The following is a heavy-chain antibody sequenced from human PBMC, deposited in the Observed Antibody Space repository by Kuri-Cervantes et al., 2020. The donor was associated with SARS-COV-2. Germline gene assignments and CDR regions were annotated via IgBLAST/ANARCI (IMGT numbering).Heavy chain of an antibody. CDR1: GGSITSASYY. V-gene: IGHV4-61*05. CDR3: VEGSSSPLFDY. CDR2: IYYSGST. D-gene: IGHD1-26*01. J-gene: IGHJ4*02. Sequence: SETLSLTCTVSGGSITSASYYWGWIRQPPGKGLEWIGYIYYSGSTNYNPSLKSRVTISVDTSKNQFSLKLSSVTAADTAVYYCVEGSSSPLFDYWGQGTLVTVSS.